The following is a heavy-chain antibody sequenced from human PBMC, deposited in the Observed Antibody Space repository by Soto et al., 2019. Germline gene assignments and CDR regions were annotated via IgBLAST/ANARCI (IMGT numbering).Heavy chain of an antibody. CDR2: ISNNGRTM. Sequence: VQLVESGGGSVKPGGSLRLSCVASGFTFSDYYMSWIRQTPGKGLEWTSYISNNGRTMYYRDSVKGRFTISRDNTKKILYQLMNGLRAEDTAVYYCARRPPPSCSGAFFSAYWGQGTLVTVSS. D-gene: IGHD2-15*01. V-gene: IGHV3-11*01. CDR3: ARRPPPSCSGAFFSAY. CDR1: GFTFSDYY. J-gene: IGHJ4*02.